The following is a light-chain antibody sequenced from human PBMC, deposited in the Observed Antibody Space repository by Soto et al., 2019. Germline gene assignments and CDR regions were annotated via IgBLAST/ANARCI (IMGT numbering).Light chain of an antibody. V-gene: IGKV1-12*01. Sequence: DIQMTQSPSTLSASVGDRVTITCRASQSISSWLAWYQQEAGKAPKLLIYAASNLQSGVPSRFSGSGSGTHFTLTISSLQPEDFGTYYCQQTDSCPITFGQGTRLEIK. CDR1: QSISSW. CDR2: AAS. CDR3: QQTDSCPIT. J-gene: IGKJ5*01.